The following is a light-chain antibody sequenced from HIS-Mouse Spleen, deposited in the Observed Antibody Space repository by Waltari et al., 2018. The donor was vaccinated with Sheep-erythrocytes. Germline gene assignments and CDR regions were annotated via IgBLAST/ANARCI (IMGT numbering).Light chain of an antibody. CDR1: TSDVGGYHY. J-gene: IGLJ1*01. CDR2: DVS. CDR3: CSYAGSYNHV. Sequence: QSALPQPRSVSGSPGQSVTISCPGTTSDVGGYHYVSWYQQHPGKAPILMIYDVSKRPSGVPDRFSGSKSGHTASLTISGLQAEDEADYYCCSYAGSYNHVFATGTKLTVL. V-gene: IGLV2-11*01.